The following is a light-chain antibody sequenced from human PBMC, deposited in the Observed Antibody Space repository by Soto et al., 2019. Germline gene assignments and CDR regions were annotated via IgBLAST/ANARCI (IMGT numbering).Light chain of an antibody. CDR1: QSVSSY. CDR2: GAS. Sequence: EIVVTQSPATLSLSPGERATLSCRASQSVSSYLAWYQQKPGQAPRLLIYGASNRATGIPDRFSGSGSGTDFTLTISSLQSEDFAVYYCQQYNNWPITFGQGTRLEIK. V-gene: IGKV3D-15*01. CDR3: QQYNNWPIT. J-gene: IGKJ5*01.